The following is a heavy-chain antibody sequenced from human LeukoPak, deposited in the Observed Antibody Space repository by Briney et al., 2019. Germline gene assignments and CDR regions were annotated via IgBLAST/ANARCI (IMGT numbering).Heavy chain of an antibody. CDR1: GYSISSGYY. D-gene: IGHD3-9*01. V-gene: IGHV4-38-2*02. CDR3: ARVPSNYDILWFSQGFYYYMDV. J-gene: IGHJ6*03. Sequence: PSETLSLTCTVSGYSISSGYYWGWIRQPPGKGLEWIGSIYYSGSTYYSPSLKSRVTISVDTSKNQFSLKLSSVTAADTAVYYCARVPSNYDILWFSQGFYYYMDVWGKGTTVTISS. CDR2: IYYSGST.